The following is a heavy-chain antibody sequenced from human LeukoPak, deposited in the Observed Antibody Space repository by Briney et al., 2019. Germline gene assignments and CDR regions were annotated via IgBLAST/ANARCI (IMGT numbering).Heavy chain of an antibody. D-gene: IGHD2-2*01. CDR2: IKEDGSEK. V-gene: IGHV3-7*01. CDR3: ARDPSNPTSYYYYMDV. CDR1: RFTFSDYY. Sequence: GGSLRLSCAASRFTFSDYYMTWVRQAPGRGLEWVANIKEDGSEKNYVDSVKGRFTISRDNAKNSVYLLLNSLTPEDTAVYYCARDPSNPTSYYYYMDVWGKGTTVTVSS. J-gene: IGHJ6*03.